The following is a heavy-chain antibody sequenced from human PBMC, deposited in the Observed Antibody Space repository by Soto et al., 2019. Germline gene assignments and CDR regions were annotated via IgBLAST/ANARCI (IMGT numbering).Heavy chain of an antibody. CDR1: GDSFSNHY. Sequence: PSQTLSLTCTISGDSFSNHYWTWIRQSPGKGLEWIGYIFHSGITDYNPSAKSRVTISIDKSRNLFSLNLTSVTAADTAVYYCARDRYFYDSRGYYRALDSWGQGTMVTVSS. CDR2: IFHSGIT. CDR3: ARDRYFYDSRGYYRALDS. J-gene: IGHJ5*01. D-gene: IGHD3-22*01. V-gene: IGHV4-59*11.